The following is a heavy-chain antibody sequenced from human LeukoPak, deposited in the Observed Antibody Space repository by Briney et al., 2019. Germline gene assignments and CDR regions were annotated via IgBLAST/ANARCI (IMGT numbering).Heavy chain of an antibody. CDR2: VYYSGST. Sequence: SETLSLTCSVSGASIDRSTYYWGWIRQPPGKGLEWIGSVYYSGSTYYNSALKSRVSISVDTSRNQFSLKLYSVTAADTSVYFCARIAAPGLAWGQGTLATVSS. V-gene: IGHV4-39*01. CDR3: ARIAAPGLA. J-gene: IGHJ5*02. D-gene: IGHD6-25*01. CDR1: GASIDRSTYY.